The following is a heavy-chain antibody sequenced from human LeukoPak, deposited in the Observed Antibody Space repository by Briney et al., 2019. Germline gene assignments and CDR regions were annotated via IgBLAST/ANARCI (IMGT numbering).Heavy chain of an antibody. CDR1: GYSFTSYW. Sequence: GESLKISCKGSGYSFTSYWIGWVRQMPGKGLEWMGTIYPGDSDTRYSPSFQGQVTISADKSISTAYLQWSSLKASDTAMYYCARHGMGTTQGDYYYYGMDVWGQGTTVTVSS. CDR2: IYPGDSDT. D-gene: IGHD1-1*01. J-gene: IGHJ6*02. CDR3: ARHGMGTTQGDYYYYGMDV. V-gene: IGHV5-51*01.